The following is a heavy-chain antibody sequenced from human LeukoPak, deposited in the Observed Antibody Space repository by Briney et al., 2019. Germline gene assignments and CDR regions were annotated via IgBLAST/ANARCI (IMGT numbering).Heavy chain of an antibody. D-gene: IGHD3-22*01. CDR3: ARRYSSGYDY. J-gene: IGHJ4*02. CDR2: INHSGST. CDR1: GGSFSGYY. Sequence: KSSETLSLTCAVYGGSFSGYYWSWIRQPPGKGLEWIGEINHSGSTNYNPSLKSRVTISVDTSKNQFSLKLSSVTAADTAVYYCARRYSSGYDYWGQGTLVTVSS. V-gene: IGHV4-34*01.